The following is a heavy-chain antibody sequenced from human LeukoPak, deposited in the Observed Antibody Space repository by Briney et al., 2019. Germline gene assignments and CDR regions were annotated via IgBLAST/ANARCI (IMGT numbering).Heavy chain of an antibody. CDR3: ARHSSRGHYYDFDS. V-gene: IGHV1-69*02. CDR2: IVPMIGIA. Sequence: SVKVSCKASGGTLITHYISWVRQAPGQGLEWMGRIVPMIGIANYAQKFQGRVTITADRSTNTAYMEVKSLRFEDTAVYYCARHSSRGHYYDFDSWGQGALVTVSA. J-gene: IGHJ4*02. CDR1: GGTLITHY. D-gene: IGHD3-22*01.